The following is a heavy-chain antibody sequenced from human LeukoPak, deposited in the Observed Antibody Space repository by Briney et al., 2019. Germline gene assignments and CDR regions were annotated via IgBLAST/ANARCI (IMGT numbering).Heavy chain of an antibody. CDR2: IIDTGGAT. Sequence: SGGSLRLFCAASGFSFSSFAMTWVRQAPGKGLEWVSGIIDTGGATYCAGSVKARFTISRDNSKNTLFLQMNSLRAEDTAVYYCAKFNGHPTTNYYMDVWGEGTTVTVSS. CDR3: AKFNGHPTTNYYMDV. CDR1: GFSFSSFA. J-gene: IGHJ6*04. V-gene: IGHV3-23*01. D-gene: IGHD3-10*01.